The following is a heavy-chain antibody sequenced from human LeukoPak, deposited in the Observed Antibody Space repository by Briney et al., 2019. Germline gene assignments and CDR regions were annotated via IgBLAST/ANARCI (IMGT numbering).Heavy chain of an antibody. Sequence: GRALRLSCAASGFTFSSYSMHWVRQAPGKGLEWVAVISYDGNNKYYPDYVKGRFTICRDNSKNTLYLQMNSLRAEDTAVYSCARTPVTREIDSWGQGTLVTVSS. CDR3: ARTPVTREIDS. J-gene: IGHJ4*02. V-gene: IGHV3-30*04. CDR1: GFTFSSYS. D-gene: IGHD4-11*01. CDR2: ISYDGNNK.